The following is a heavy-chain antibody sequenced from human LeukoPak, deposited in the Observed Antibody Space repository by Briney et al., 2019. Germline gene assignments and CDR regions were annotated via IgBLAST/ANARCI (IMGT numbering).Heavy chain of an antibody. CDR3: ATSRGYSYGDYFDY. Sequence: ASVKVSCKASGYIFTSYGISWVRQAPGQGLEWMGWISAYNGNTNYAQKLQGRVTMTTDTSTSTAYMELRSLRSDDTAVYYCATSRGYSYGDYFDYWGQGTLVTVSS. J-gene: IGHJ4*02. D-gene: IGHD5-18*01. V-gene: IGHV1-18*04. CDR2: ISAYNGNT. CDR1: GYIFTSYG.